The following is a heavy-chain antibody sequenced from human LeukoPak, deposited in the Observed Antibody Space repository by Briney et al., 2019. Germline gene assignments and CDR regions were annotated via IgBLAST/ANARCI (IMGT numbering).Heavy chain of an antibody. CDR2: IRQDGDTK. CDR3: ARGETAYYNILTGYSDAFDI. J-gene: IGHJ3*02. D-gene: IGHD3-9*01. Sequence: GGSLRLSCAASGFPFNAYWMTWVRQAPGKGLEWVANIRQDGDTKYYVDSVKGRFTISRDNAMNSLYLQMNSLRAEDTAIYYCARGETAYYNILTGYSDAFDIWGQGTMVTVSS. V-gene: IGHV3-7*03. CDR1: GFPFNAYW.